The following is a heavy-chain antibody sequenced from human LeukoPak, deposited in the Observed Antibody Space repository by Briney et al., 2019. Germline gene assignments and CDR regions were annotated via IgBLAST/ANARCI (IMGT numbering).Heavy chain of an antibody. CDR2: ISSSSSYT. J-gene: IGHJ4*02. CDR3: ARGIAAAGTIASEYYFDY. Sequence: PGGSLRLSCAASGFTLSDYYMSWIRQAPGKGLEWVSYISSSSSYTNYADSVKGRFTISRDNAKNSLYLQMNSLRAEDTAVYYCARGIAAAGTIASEYYFDYWGQGTLVTVSS. CDR1: GFTLSDYY. D-gene: IGHD6-13*01. V-gene: IGHV3-11*03.